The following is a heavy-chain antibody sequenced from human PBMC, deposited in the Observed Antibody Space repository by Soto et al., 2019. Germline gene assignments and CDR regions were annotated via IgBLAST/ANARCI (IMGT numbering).Heavy chain of an antibody. Sequence: KQSQTLSLTCTVSGGSISSGDYYWSWIRQPPGKGLEWIGYIYYSGSTYYNPSLKSRVTISVDTSKNQFSLKLSSVTAADTAVYYCARDRGTGVGSWFDPWGQGTLVTVSS. CDR3: ARDRGTGVGSWFDP. J-gene: IGHJ5*02. CDR2: IYYSGST. D-gene: IGHD7-27*01. V-gene: IGHV4-30-4*01. CDR1: GGSISSGDYY.